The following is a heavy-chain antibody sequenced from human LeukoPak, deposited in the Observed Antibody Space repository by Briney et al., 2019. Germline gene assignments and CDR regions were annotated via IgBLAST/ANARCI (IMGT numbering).Heavy chain of an antibody. CDR1: GFTFSSYE. V-gene: IGHV3-48*03. CDR3: ARGVSSSWYNWFDP. D-gene: IGHD6-13*01. CDR2: LSSSGSTI. Sequence: GGSLRLSCAASGFTFSSYEMNWVRQAPGKGLEWVSYLSSSGSTIYYADSVKGRFTISRDNAKNSLYLQMNSLRAEDTAVYYCARGVSSSWYNWFDPWGQGTLVTVSS. J-gene: IGHJ5*02.